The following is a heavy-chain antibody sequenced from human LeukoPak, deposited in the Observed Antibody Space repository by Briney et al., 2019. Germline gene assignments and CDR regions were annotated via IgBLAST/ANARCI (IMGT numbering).Heavy chain of an antibody. Sequence: ASVKVSCKASGYTFTSYGISWVRQAPGQGLEWMGWISAYNGNTNYAQKLQGRVTMTRDTSISTAYMELSRLRSDDTAVYYCAFEYSGYDCGYFDYWGQGTLVTVSS. CDR2: ISAYNGNT. CDR1: GYTFTSYG. D-gene: IGHD5-12*01. J-gene: IGHJ4*02. V-gene: IGHV1-18*01. CDR3: AFEYSGYDCGYFDY.